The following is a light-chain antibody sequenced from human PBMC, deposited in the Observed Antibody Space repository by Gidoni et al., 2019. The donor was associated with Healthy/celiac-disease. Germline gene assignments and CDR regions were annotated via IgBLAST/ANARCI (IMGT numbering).Light chain of an antibody. V-gene: IGKV1-39*01. CDR1: QSISSY. CDR2: AAS. Sequence: DIQMTQSPSSLSASVGDRVTITCRASQSISSYLNWYQQKPGKAPKLLIYAASSLQSGVPSRFSCSGSGPDFTLTISSLQPEDFATYYCQQSYSTPRTFGQXTKLEIK. J-gene: IGKJ2*01. CDR3: QQSYSTPRT.